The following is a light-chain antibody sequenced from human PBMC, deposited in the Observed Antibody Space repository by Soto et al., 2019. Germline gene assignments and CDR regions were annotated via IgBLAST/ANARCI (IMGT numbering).Light chain of an antibody. Sequence: QSALTQPPSASGSPGQSVTISCTGTSNDVGGYNYVSWYQQHPGKAPKVLISDVTERPSGVPDRFSGSKSGNTASLTVSGLQAEDEGDYYCSSYSGTNNVLFGGGTKVTVL. CDR1: SNDVGGYNY. J-gene: IGLJ2*01. V-gene: IGLV2-8*01. CDR2: DVT. CDR3: SSYSGTNNVL.